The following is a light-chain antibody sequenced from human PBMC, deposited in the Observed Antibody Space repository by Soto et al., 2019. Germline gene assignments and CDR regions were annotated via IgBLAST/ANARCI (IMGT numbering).Light chain of an antibody. CDR2: AAS. J-gene: IGKJ1*01. Sequence: AIQMTQSPSSLASSVGDRLTITCRASQDIGNDLGWYQQKPGKAPKLLIYAASSLQSGVSSRFSGSGSGTECPLTISSLQPEDFATYYCLRLFNFPRAFGQGTKVDIK. CDR3: LRLFNFPRA. CDR1: QDIGND. V-gene: IGKV1-6*02.